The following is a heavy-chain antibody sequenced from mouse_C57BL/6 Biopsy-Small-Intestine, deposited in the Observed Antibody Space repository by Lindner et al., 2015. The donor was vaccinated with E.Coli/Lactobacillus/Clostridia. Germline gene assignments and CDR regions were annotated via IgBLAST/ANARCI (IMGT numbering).Heavy chain of an antibody. V-gene: IGHV1-84*02. Sequence: VKVSCKTSGYKFLVYNIHWVRQAPGQGLEWLGWVNPKSGDTKYAQKFHDRVTMTRDTSINTAYMELSGLTSGDTGVYYCVRGDPLVYWGQGTLVTVSS. CDR3: VRGDPLVY. D-gene: IGHD2-13*01. CDR2: VNPKSGDT. CDR1: GYKFLVYN. J-gene: IGHJ4*01.